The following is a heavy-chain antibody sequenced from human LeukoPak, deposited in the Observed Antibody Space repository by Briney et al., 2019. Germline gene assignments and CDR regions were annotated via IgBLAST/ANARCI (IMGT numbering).Heavy chain of an antibody. Sequence: SETLSLTCTVSGGSISSYYWSWIRQPPGKGLEWIGYIYYSGSTNYNPSLKSRVTISVDTSKNQFSLKLSSVTAVDTAVYYCARHASLTGDSYYYYGMDVWGQGTTVTVSS. CDR2: IYYSGST. CDR3: ARHASLTGDSYYYYGMDV. J-gene: IGHJ6*02. D-gene: IGHD7-27*01. V-gene: IGHV4-59*08. CDR1: GGSISSYY.